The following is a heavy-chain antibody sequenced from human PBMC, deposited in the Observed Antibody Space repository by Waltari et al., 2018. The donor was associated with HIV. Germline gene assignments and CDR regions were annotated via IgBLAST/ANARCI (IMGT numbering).Heavy chain of an antibody. Sequence: QLLLSGGQQTQPGRPRQLLSLAPGSDFCISGASAVPRAPGGGLEFIGSISGGGSKTYYADSLKGRFTISRDNSKNVMYLKMTNLRVADTAMYFCAKDLSLSSARPRLVSFDFWSQGTQVSVAS. CDR1: GSDFCISG. J-gene: IGHJ4*02. CDR3: AKDLSLSSARPRLVSFDF. V-gene: IGHV3-23*01. D-gene: IGHD6-6*01. CDR2: ISGGGSKT.